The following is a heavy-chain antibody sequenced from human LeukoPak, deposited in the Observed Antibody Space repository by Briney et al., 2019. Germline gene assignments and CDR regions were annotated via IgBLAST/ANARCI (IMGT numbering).Heavy chain of an antibody. V-gene: IGHV3-30*02. J-gene: IGHJ4*02. Sequence: GGSLRLSCVASGFTFSSSGMHWVRQAPGKGLEWVAFIRYNGRTTYYADSVKGRFTISRDNSKNTVFLQMYSLRAEDTAVYYCAKEASRGSSFAYTPIEKPYYLDYWGQGTLVTVSS. D-gene: IGHD5-18*01. CDR1: GFTFSSSG. CDR3: AKEASRGSSFAYTPIEKPYYLDY. CDR2: IRYNGRTT.